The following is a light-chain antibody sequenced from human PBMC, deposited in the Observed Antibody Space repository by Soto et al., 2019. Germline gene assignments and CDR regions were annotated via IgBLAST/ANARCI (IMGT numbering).Light chain of an antibody. J-gene: IGLJ1*01. Sequence: QSALTRPRSVSGSPGQSVTISCTGTSSDVGTYNYVSWYQQHPGKAPKVMIYDVTKRPSGVPDRFSGSKSGNTASLTISGLQAEDEADYYCCSYAGSYTYVFGAGTKVTVL. V-gene: IGLV2-11*01. CDR3: CSYAGSYTYV. CDR1: SSDVGTYNY. CDR2: DVT.